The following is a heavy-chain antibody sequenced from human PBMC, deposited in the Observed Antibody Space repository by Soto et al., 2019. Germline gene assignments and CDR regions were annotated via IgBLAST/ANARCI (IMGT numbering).Heavy chain of an antibody. D-gene: IGHD3-10*01. CDR3: ARAHYYGSGSHRYNWFDP. CDR2: INHSGST. CDR1: VGSFSGYY. Sequence: ETLSLTCAVYVGSFSGYYWSWIREPPGKGLEWIGEINHSGSTNYNPSLKSRVTISVDTSKNQFSLKLSSVTAADTAVYYCARAHYYGSGSHRYNWFDPWGQGTLVTVSS. V-gene: IGHV4-34*01. J-gene: IGHJ5*02.